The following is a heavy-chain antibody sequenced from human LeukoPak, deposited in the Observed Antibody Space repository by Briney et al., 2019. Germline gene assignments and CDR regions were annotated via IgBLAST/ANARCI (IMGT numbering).Heavy chain of an antibody. Sequence: GGSLRLSCAASGFTFSSYWMHWIRQAPGKGLVWVSRINSDGSSTSYADSVKGRFTISRDNAKNTLYLQMNSLGAEDTAVYYCARVSGYSGAFDYWGQGTLVTVSS. CDR1: GFTFSSYW. J-gene: IGHJ4*02. V-gene: IGHV3-74*01. D-gene: IGHD5-12*01. CDR2: INSDGSST. CDR3: ARVSGYSGAFDY.